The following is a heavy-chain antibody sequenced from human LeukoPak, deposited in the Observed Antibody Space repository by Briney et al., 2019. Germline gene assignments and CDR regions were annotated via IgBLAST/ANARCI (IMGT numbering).Heavy chain of an antibody. CDR3: ARSRRVATKLYYFDY. CDR2: IKQDGSES. J-gene: IGHJ4*02. D-gene: IGHD5-12*01. V-gene: IGHV3-7*01. CDR1: GFTFSSYS. Sequence: GGSLRLSCAASGFTFSSYSMNWVRQAPGKGLEWVASIKQDGSESYYVDSVKGQFTISRDNAKNSLYLQMNSLRAEDTAVYYCARSRRVATKLYYFDYWGQGTLVTVSS.